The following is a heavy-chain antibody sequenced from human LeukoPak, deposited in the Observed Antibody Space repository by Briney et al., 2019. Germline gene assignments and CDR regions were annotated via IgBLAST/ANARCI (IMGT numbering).Heavy chain of an antibody. J-gene: IGHJ3*02. D-gene: IGHD3-3*01. CDR2: IYTSGNT. CDR1: GGSISSGSYY. V-gene: IGHV4-61*02. Sequence: SQTLSLTCTVSGGSISSGSYYWNWIRQPAGKGLEWIGRIYTSGNTNYNPSLKSRVTISVDTSKNQFSLKLSSVTAADTAVYYCARDSPFEWAVFGDSFDIWGQGTVVAVSS. CDR3: ARDSPFEWAVFGDSFDI.